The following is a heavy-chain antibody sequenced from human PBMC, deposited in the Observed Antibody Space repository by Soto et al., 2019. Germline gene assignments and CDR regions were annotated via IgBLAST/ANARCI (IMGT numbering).Heavy chain of an antibody. CDR2: ISSSSSYI. V-gene: IGHV3-21*01. J-gene: IGHJ4*02. D-gene: IGHD5-12*01. CDR3: ARDGRNIVATIDY. CDR1: GFTFSSYS. Sequence: PGGSLRLSCAASGFTFSSYSINWVRQAPGKGLEWVSSISSSSSYIYYADSVKGRFTISRDNAKNSLYLQMNSLRAEDTAVYYCARDGRNIVATIDYWGQGTLVTVSS.